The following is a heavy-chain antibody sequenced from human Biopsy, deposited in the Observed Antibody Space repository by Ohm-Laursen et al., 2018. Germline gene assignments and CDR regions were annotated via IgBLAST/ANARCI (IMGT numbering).Heavy chain of an antibody. J-gene: IGHJ4*02. D-gene: IGHD5-12*01. CDR3: ARLGSGDYFPTFFDF. CDR2: IFYSANT. CDR1: GVSINGGRYY. Sequence: SETLSLTCTVSGVSINGGRYYWNWIRPHPGKGLEWIGNIFYSANTYSNPSLKSRVTISVDTSKNQFSLKLSSVTAADTAVYYCARLGSGDYFPTFFDFWGQGALVTVSS. V-gene: IGHV4-31*03.